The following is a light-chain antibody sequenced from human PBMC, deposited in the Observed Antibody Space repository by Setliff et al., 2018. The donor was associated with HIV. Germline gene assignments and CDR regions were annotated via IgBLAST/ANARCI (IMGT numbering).Light chain of an antibody. CDR1: SSDVGGYNY. J-gene: IGLJ3*02. CDR3: SSYTASSTLV. Sequence: QSVLTQPASVSGSPGQSITISCTGSSSDVGGYNYVSRYQQHPGKAPKLMIYDVSQRPSGVSDRFSGSKSGITASLTISGLQPEDESDYYCSSYTASSTLVFGGGTK. CDR2: DVS. V-gene: IGLV2-14*03.